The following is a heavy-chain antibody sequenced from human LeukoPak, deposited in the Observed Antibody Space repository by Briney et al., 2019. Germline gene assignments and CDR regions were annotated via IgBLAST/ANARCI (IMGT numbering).Heavy chain of an antibody. V-gene: IGHV3-66*01. CDR1: GFNVISNY. J-gene: IGHJ4*02. Sequence: GGSLRLSCAASGFNVISNYMSWVRQAPGKGLEWVSVIYSGGTTYYADSVKDRFTISRDISKNQVYLQMNSLRAEDTAVYYCARWHWLVYYSDSWGQGTLVTVSS. D-gene: IGHD6-19*01. CDR3: ARWHWLVYYSDS. CDR2: IYSGGTT.